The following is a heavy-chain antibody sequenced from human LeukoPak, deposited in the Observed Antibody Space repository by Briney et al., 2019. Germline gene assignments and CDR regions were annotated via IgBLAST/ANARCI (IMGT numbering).Heavy chain of an antibody. J-gene: IGHJ4*02. CDR1: GGSISSGGYY. CDR3: ARGRLIVAPGVYYFEY. D-gene: IGHD5-12*01. CDR2: IYYRGGT. Sequence: SETLSLTCTVSGGSISSGGYYWSWLRQHPGKGLEWIGYIYYRGGTNYNPSLESRVTISGDTSKNEFSLKLTSVTAADTAVYYCARGRLIVAPGVYYFEYWGQGTLVTVSS. V-gene: IGHV4-61*08.